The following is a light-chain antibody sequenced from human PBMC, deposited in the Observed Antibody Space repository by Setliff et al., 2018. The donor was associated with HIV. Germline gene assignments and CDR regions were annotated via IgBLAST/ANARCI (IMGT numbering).Light chain of an antibody. V-gene: IGLV2-14*03. Sequence: QSALTQPASVSGSPGQSITISCTGTSSDVGGYNYVSWYQLHPGKAPKLRIYDVSNRPSRVSNRFSGSKSGNTASLTISGLQAEDEADYYCSSYTSTSTLFVFGTGTKVTVL. CDR3: SSYTSTSTLFV. CDR2: DVS. J-gene: IGLJ1*01. CDR1: SSDVGGYNY.